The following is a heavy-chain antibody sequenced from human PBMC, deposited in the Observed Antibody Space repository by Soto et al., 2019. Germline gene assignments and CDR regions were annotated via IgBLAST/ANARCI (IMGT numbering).Heavy chain of an antibody. V-gene: IGHV1-8*01. Sequence: ASVKVSCKASGYTFTSYDINWVRQATGQGLEWMGWMNPNSGNTGYAQKFQGRVTMTRNTSISTAYMELSSLRSEDTAVYYCARVRYSSSWCSYYYYMDVWGKGTTVTVSS. CDR1: GYTFTSYD. CDR3: ARVRYSSSWCSYYYYMDV. D-gene: IGHD6-13*01. J-gene: IGHJ6*03. CDR2: MNPNSGNT.